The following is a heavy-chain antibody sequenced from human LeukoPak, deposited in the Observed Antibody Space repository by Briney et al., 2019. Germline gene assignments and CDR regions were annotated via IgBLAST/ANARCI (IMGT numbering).Heavy chain of an antibody. CDR1: GYTFTGYY. D-gene: IGHD1-26*01. V-gene: IGHV1-2*02. CDR2: INPNSGAT. J-gene: IGHJ3*02. Sequence: GASVTVSCKASGYTFTGYYMHWVRQAPGQGLEWVGWINPNSGATDYAQKFQGRVTMTRDTSISTAYMELSRLRSDDTAVYYCAKDLQWELPRGDALDIWGQGTMVTVSS. CDR3: AKDLQWELPRGDALDI.